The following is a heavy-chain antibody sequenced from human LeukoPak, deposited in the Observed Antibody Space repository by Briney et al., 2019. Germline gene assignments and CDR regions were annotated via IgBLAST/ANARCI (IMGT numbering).Heavy chain of an antibody. CDR2: INHSGST. CDR3: ARGLYYFDY. V-gene: IGHV4-34*01. CDR1: GGSFSGYY. J-gene: IGHJ4*02. Sequence: SETLSLTCVVYGGSFSGYYWSWIRQPPGKGLEWIGEINHSGSTNYNPSLKSRVTISVDTSKNQFSLKLSSVTAADTAVYYCARGLYYFDYWGQGTLVTVSS.